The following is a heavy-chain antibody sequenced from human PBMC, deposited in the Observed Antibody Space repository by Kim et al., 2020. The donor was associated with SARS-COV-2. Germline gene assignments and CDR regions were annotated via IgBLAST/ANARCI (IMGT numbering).Heavy chain of an antibody. J-gene: IGHJ4*02. Sequence: GGSLRLSCAASGFTFSSYGMHWVRQAPGKGLEWVAVISYDGSNKYYADSVKGRFTISRDNSKNTLYLQMNSLRDEDTAVYYCAKDVDTAMGWGQGTLVTVSS. D-gene: IGHD5-18*01. V-gene: IGHV3-30*18. CDR1: GFTFSSYG. CDR3: AKDVDTAMG. CDR2: ISYDGSNK.